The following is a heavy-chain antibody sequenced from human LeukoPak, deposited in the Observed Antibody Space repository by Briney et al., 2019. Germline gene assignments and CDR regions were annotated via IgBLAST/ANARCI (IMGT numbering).Heavy chain of an antibody. V-gene: IGHV1-2*02. J-gene: IGHJ4*02. Sequence: GASVKVSCKASGYTFTGYYMHWVRQAPGQGLEWMGWINPNSGGTNYAQKFQGRVTMTRDTSISTAYMELSRLRSDDTAVYYCAREYASSSGWTYYFDYWGQGTLVTVSS. D-gene: IGHD6-19*01. CDR3: AREYASSSGWTYYFDY. CDR1: GYTFTGYY. CDR2: INPNSGGT.